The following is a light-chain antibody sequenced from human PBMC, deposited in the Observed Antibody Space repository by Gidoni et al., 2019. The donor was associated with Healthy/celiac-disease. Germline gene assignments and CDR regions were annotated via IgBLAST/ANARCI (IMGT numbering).Light chain of an antibody. V-gene: IGKV2-28*01. CDR3: MQALQTPRT. J-gene: IGKJ3*01. CDR1: PSLLHSNGYNY. Sequence: DIVMTQFPLSLPVTPGEPASISCRSSPSLLHSNGYNYLDWYLQKPGQSPQLLIYLGSNRASGVPDRFSGSGSGTDFTLKISKVEAEDVGVYYCMQALQTPRTFGPGTKVDIK. CDR2: LGS.